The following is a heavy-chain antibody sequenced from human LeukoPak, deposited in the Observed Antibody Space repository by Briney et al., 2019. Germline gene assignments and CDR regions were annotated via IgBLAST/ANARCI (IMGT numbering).Heavy chain of an antibody. V-gene: IGHV4-34*01. J-gene: IGHJ4*02. D-gene: IGHD1-1*01. CDR1: GGSFSGYY. Sequence: SETLSLTCAVYGGSFSGYYWSWIRQPPGKGLEWIGEINHSGSTNYNPSLKSRVTISVDTSKNQYSLKLSSVTAADTAVYYCARERRDWGQGTLVTVSS. CDR2: INHSGST. CDR3: ARERRD.